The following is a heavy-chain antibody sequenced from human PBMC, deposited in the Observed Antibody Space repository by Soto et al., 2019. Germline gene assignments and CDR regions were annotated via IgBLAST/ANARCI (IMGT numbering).Heavy chain of an antibody. J-gene: IGHJ4*02. CDR2: IYYSGST. D-gene: IGHD6-13*01. Sequence: PSETLSLTCTVSGGSISSYYWSWIRQPPGKGLKWIGYIYYSGSTNYNPSLKSRVTISVDTSKNQFSLKLSSVTAADTAVYYCAIVALPMYSRNPYYFYYCGQGTLVTVSS. CDR1: GGSISSYY. V-gene: IGHV4-59*01. CDR3: AIVALPMYSRNPYYFYY.